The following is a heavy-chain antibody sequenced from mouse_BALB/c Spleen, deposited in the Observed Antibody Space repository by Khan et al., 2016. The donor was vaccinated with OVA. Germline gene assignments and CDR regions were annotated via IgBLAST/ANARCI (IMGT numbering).Heavy chain of an antibody. D-gene: IGHD1-2*01. V-gene: IGHV3-2*02. CDR2: ISYSGST. CDR3: ARTAMIKY. J-gene: IGHJ2*01. CDR1: GYSITSGYG. Sequence: EVQLQESGPGLVKPSPSLSLTCTVTGYSITSGYGRNWIRQFPGNKLEWMGYISYSGSTNYNPSLKSRISSTRDTSKKQFFLQLNSMTTEDTATYYCARTAMIKYWGQGTTLTVSS.